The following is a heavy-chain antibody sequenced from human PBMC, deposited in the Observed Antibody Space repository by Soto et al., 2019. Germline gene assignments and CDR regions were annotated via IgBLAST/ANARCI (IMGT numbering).Heavy chain of an antibody. Sequence: PGGSLRLSCAASGFTFSSYAMPWVRQAPGKGLEYVSASSSNGGSTYYADSVKGRFTISRDNSKNTLYLQMGSLRAEDMAVYYCARGGSGYDLPFPYYYYGMDVWGQGTTVTVSS. CDR1: GFTFSSYA. D-gene: IGHD5-12*01. CDR3: ARGGSGYDLPFPYYYYGMDV. V-gene: IGHV3-64*02. CDR2: SSSNGGST. J-gene: IGHJ6*02.